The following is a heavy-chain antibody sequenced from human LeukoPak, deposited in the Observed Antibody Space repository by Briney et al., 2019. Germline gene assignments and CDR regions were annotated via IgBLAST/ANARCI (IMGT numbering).Heavy chain of an antibody. J-gene: IGHJ6*03. CDR3: ARHWGGTTSYYYYMDV. CDR1: GGSISSYY. Sequence: PSETLSLTCTVSGGSISSYYWSWIRQPPGKGLEWIGYIYTCGSTNYNPSLKSRVTISVDTSKNQFSLKLSSVIAADTAVYYCARHWGGTTSYYYYMDVWGKGTTVTVSS. CDR2: IYTCGST. D-gene: IGHD1-7*01. V-gene: IGHV4-4*09.